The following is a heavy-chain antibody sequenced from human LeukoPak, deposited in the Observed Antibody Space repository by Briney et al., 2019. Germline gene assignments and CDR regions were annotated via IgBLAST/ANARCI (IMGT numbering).Heavy chain of an antibody. CDR1: GFTFSDYY. J-gene: IGHJ5*02. D-gene: IGHD2-15*01. CDR2: ISSSNSYT. CDR3: ARDGPSLGYCSGGSCYPRHHWFDP. V-gene: IGHV3-11*05. Sequence: GGSLRLSCAASGFTFSDYYMSWIRQAPGKGLEWVSYISSSNSYTNYADSVKGRFTISRDNAKNSLYLQMNSLRAEDTAVYYCARDGPSLGYCSGGSCYPRHHWFDPWGQGTLVTVSS.